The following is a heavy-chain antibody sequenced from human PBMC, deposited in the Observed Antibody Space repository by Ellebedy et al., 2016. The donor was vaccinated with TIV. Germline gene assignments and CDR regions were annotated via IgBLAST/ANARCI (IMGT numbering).Heavy chain of an antibody. Sequence: GESLKISCPASGFPFSSFWMPWARQGPGTGPEWVSGISNSGGSTYYADYVKGRLTISSDNSKNTLYRQMNSLRAEDTAMYYCAVKITTIYWGQGTLVTVSS. CDR2: ISNSGGST. J-gene: IGHJ4*02. CDR1: GFPFSSFW. CDR3: AVKITTIY. V-gene: IGHV3-23*01. D-gene: IGHD4-11*01.